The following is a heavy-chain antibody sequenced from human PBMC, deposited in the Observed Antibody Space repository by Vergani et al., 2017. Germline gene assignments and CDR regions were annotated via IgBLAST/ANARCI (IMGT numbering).Heavy chain of an antibody. D-gene: IGHD3-16*02. Sequence: EVQLVPSGAEVKKPGASLKISCNGSGSSITTYWIVWVRQMPGKGREWMGIIYPGDSDTRYSPSFQGQVTISADKSISTAYLQWSSLKTSVTARDYCARHIDPYYFDYWGQGTLVTVSS. CDR3: ARHIDPYYFDY. CDR2: IYPGDSDT. CDR1: GSSITTYW. J-gene: IGHJ4*02. V-gene: IGHV5-51*01.